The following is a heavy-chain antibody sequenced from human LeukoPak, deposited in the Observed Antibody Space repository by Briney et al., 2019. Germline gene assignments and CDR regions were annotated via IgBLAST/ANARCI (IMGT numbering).Heavy chain of an antibody. CDR3: ARERAYCGGDCHHHFYYYYGMDV. J-gene: IGHJ6*02. D-gene: IGHD2-21*02. Sequence: ASVKVSCKASGYTFTSYYMHWVRQAPGQGLEWMGIINPSGGSTSYAQKFQGRVTMTRDTSTSTVYMELSSLRSEDTAVYYCARERAYCGGDCHHHFYYYYGMDVWGQGTMVTVSS. CDR2: INPSGGST. CDR1: GYTFTSYY. V-gene: IGHV1-46*01.